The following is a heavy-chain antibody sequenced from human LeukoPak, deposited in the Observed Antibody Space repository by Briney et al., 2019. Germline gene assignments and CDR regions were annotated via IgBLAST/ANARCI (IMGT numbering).Heavy chain of an antibody. Sequence: GGSLRLSCAASGFTFSSYEMNWVRQAPGKGVEWVSYISSSGSTIYYADSVKGRFAISRDNAKNSLYLQMNSLRAEDTAVYYCARVPSTYGMDVWGQGTTVTVSS. J-gene: IGHJ6*02. CDR1: GFTFSSYE. CDR3: ARVPSTYGMDV. D-gene: IGHD2-2*01. V-gene: IGHV3-48*03. CDR2: ISSSGSTI.